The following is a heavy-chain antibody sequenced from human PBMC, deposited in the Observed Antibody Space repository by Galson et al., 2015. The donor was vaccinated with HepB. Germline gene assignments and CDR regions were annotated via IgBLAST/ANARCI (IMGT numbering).Heavy chain of an antibody. J-gene: IGHJ1*01. Sequence: QSGAEVKKPGESLKVSCKASGYTFTSYYMHWVRQAPGQGLEWMGIINPSGGSTSYAQKFQGRVTMTRDTSTSTVYMELSSLRSEDTAVYYCARFSGHTRASEYFQHWGQGTLVTVSS. D-gene: IGHD1-26*01. CDR2: INPSGGST. CDR1: GYTFTSYY. CDR3: ARFSGHTRASEYFQH. V-gene: IGHV1-46*01.